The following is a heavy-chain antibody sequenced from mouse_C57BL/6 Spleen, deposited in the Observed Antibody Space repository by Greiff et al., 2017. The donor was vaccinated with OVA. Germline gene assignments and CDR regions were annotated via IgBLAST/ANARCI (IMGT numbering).Heavy chain of an antibody. CDR3: ARRGNWVLYYFDY. CDR1: GYTFTDYY. CDR2: INPNNGGT. V-gene: IGHV1-26*01. Sequence: EVQLQQSGPELVKPGASVKISCKASGYTFTDYYMNWVKQSHGKSLEWIGDINPNNGGTSYNQKFKGKATLTVDKSSSTAYMELRSLTSEDSAVYYCARRGNWVLYYFDYWGQGTTLTVSS. D-gene: IGHD4-1*01. J-gene: IGHJ2*01.